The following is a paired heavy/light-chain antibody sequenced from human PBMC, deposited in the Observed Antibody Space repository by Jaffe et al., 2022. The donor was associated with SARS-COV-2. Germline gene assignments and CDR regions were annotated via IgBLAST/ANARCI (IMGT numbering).Heavy chain of an antibody. CDR3: AREWYSGGWAQNGY. CDR2: ISSSSSTI. V-gene: IGHV3-48*01. CDR1: GFTFSSYG. D-gene: IGHD6-19*01. Sequence: EVQLVESGGGLVQPGGSLRLSCAASGFTFSSYGMNWVRQAPGKGLEWVSYISSSSSTIYYADSVKGRFTISRDNAKNSLYLQMNGLRAEDTAVYYCAREWYSGGWAQNGYWGQGTLVTVSS. J-gene: IGHJ4*02.
Light chain of an antibody. Sequence: QSALTQPASVSGSPGQSITISCTGTSSDVGGYKYVSWYQQHPDKAPKLMIYDVSNRPSGVSNRFSGSKSGNTASLTISGLQAEDEADYFCSSYTSSSTLVFGGGTKLTVL. V-gene: IGLV2-14*01. CDR3: SSYTSSSTLV. J-gene: IGLJ2*01. CDR1: SSDVGGYKY. CDR2: DVS.